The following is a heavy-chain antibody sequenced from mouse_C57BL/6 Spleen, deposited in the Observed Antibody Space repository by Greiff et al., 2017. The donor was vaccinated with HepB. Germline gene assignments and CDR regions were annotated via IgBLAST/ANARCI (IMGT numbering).Heavy chain of an antibody. D-gene: IGHD2-3*01. CDR1: GYTFTSYW. Sequence: QVQLQQSGPELVKPGASVKLSCKASGYTFTSYWMHWVKQRPGQGLEWIGMIHPNSGSTNYNEKFKSKATLTVDKSSSTAYMQLSSLTSEDSAVYYCANHGYYVYFDYWGQGTTLTVSS. J-gene: IGHJ2*01. CDR3: ANHGYYVYFDY. CDR2: IHPNSGST. V-gene: IGHV1-64*01.